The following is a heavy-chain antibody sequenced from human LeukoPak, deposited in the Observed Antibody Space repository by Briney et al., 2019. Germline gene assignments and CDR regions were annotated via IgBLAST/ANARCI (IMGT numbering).Heavy chain of an antibody. D-gene: IGHD3-3*01. CDR3: ARDLSGGVVILNLYYYYYGMDV. Sequence: ASVKVSCKASGYTFTGYYMHWVRQAPGQGLEWMGWINPNSGGTNYAQKFQGWVTMTRDTSISTAYMELSRLRSEDTAVYYCARDLSGGVVILNLYYYYYGMDVWGQGTTVTVSS. V-gene: IGHV1-2*04. J-gene: IGHJ6*02. CDR2: INPNSGGT. CDR1: GYTFTGYY.